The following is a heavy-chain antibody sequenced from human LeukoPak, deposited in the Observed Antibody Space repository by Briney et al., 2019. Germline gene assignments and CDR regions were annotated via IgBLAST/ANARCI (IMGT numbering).Heavy chain of an antibody. CDR3: VKEGLLGGYYDL. CDR1: GITLSNYG. CDR2: INGRGDRT. V-gene: IGHV3-23*01. J-gene: IGHJ4*02. Sequence: PGGSLRLSCAVSGITLSNYGMSWVRQAPGKGLDWVSTINGRGDRTFYADSVKGRFTVSRDNSRDTVFLQMNSLGDEDTAVYYCVKEGLLGGYYDLWGQGALVTVSS. D-gene: IGHD1-26*01.